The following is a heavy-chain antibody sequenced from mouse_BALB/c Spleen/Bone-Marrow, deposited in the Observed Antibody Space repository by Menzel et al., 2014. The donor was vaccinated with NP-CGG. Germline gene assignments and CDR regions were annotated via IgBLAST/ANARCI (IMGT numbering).Heavy chain of an antibody. CDR1: GYSITSGFA. D-gene: IGHD1-1*02. CDR2: ITSSGRT. J-gene: IGHJ2*01. V-gene: IGHV3-2*02. Sequence: VQLQQSGPGLVRPSQSLSLTCTVTGYSITSGFAWNWIRQFPGNNLEWMGYITSSGRTSYHPSLKGRISITRDTSKNQFFLQLNSVTTEDTATYYCARGGNFFDYWGQGTTLTVSS. CDR3: ARGGNFFDY.